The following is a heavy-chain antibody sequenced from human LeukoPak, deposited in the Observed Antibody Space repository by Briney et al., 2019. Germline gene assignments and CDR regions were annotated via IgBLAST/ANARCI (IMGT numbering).Heavy chain of an antibody. CDR1: GGSISSYY. Sequence: PSETLSLTCTVSGGSISSYYWSWIRQPPGKGLEWIGYIYYSGSTNYNPSLKSRVTISVDTSKNQFSLKLSSVTAADTAVYYCARARYSSGWFSLWGQGTLVTVSS. D-gene: IGHD6-19*01. CDR3: ARARYSSGWFSL. CDR2: IYYSGST. V-gene: IGHV4-59*01. J-gene: IGHJ4*02.